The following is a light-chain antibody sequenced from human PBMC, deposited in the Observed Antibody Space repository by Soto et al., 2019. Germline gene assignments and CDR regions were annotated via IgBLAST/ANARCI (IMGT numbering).Light chain of an antibody. J-gene: IGKJ2*01. CDR3: LQDYNFPYT. CDR2: VAS. Sequence: AIQMTQSPSSLSASVGDTVTITCRASQGIRNDLAWYQQKPGKAPKLLIKVASILQSGVPSRFSGSESGTDFTLTISGLQPEDFAPYYCLQDYNFPYTFGQGTKLEIK. CDR1: QGIRND. V-gene: IGKV1-6*01.